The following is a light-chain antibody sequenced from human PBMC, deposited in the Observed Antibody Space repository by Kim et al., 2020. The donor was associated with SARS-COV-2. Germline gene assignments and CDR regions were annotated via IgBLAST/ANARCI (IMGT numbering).Light chain of an antibody. CDR2: CAS. V-gene: IGKV3-15*01. CDR1: QSVSSN. Sequence: SVSPGERATLSGRASQSVSSNLAWYQQKPGQAPRLLIYCASTRATGIPARFSGSGSGTEFTLTISSLQSEDFAVYYCQQYNNWLYTFGQGTKLEI. J-gene: IGKJ2*01. CDR3: QQYNNWLYT.